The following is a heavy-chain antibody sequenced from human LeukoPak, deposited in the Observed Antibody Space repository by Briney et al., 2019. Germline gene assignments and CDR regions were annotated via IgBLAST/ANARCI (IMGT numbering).Heavy chain of an antibody. J-gene: IGHJ4*02. V-gene: IGHV4-4*07. D-gene: IGHD6-13*01. CDR2: IYTSGST. CDR3: ARRGQAAGSKGAFDY. Sequence: SETLSLTCTVSGGSISDYYWGWIRQPAGKGLEWIGRIYTSGSTNYNPSLKSRVTMSVDTSKNQFSLNLSSVTAADTALYYCARRGQAAGSKGAFDYWGQGTLVTVSS. CDR1: GGSISDYY.